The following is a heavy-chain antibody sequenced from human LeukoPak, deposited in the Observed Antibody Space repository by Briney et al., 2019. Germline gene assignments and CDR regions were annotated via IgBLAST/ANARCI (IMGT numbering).Heavy chain of an antibody. Sequence: SQTLSLTCAISGDSVSSNGAAWNWIRQSPSRGLEWLGRTYYRSKWYNDYAVSVKSRITTNPDTSKNQFSLQLNSVTPEDTAVYYCAREGRAGYSSSWYSHFDYWGQGTLVTVSS. CDR2: TYYRSKWYN. CDR3: AREGRAGYSSSWYSHFDY. J-gene: IGHJ4*02. CDR1: GDSVSSNGAA. D-gene: IGHD6-13*01. V-gene: IGHV6-1*01.